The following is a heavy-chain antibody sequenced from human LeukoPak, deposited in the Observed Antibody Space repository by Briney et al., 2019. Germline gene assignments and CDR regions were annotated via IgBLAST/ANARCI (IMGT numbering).Heavy chain of an antibody. D-gene: IGHD6-19*01. J-gene: IGHJ4*02. CDR3: ARAYSSGWYLDY. CDR1: GYTFTSYV. Sequence: GASVKVSCKASGYTFTSYVISWVRQAPGQGLEGVGWISAYKGNTNYAQKLQGRVTMPTATSTSTAYMELRSLRSDDTAVYYCARAYSSGWYLDYWGQGTLVTVSS. V-gene: IGHV1-18*04. CDR2: ISAYKGNT.